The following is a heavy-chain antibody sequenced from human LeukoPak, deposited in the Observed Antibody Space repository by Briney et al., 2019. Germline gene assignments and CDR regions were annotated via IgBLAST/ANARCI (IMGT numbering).Heavy chain of an antibody. D-gene: IGHD3-16*01. CDR2: ISSGSSYT. Sequence: GGSLRLSCAASVFTFSSYSMNWVRQAPGKGLEWVSSISSGSSYTYYADSVKGRFTISRDNAKHSLYLQMSSLRAEDTAVYYCARDYGYWGHGTLVTVSS. CDR3: ARDYGY. CDR1: VFTFSSYS. J-gene: IGHJ4*01. V-gene: IGHV3-21*01.